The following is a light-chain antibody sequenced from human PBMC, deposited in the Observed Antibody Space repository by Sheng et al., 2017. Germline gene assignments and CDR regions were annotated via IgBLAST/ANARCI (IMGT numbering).Light chain of an antibody. CDR3: QQYVRFYS. CDR2: QAS. CDR1: QTLNNA. Sequence: IQMTQSPSTLSASVGDRVTITCRASQTLNNALAWYQVKPGKAPKFLIYQASTLQQGVPSRFNGSGSGTEFTLTISNLQPDDFATYYCQQYVRFYSFAQGTKLETK. J-gene: IGKJ2*03. V-gene: IGKV1-5*03.